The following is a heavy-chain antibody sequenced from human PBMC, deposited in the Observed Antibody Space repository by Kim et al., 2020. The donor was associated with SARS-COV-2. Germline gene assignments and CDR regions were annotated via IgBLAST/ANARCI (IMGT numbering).Heavy chain of an antibody. CDR3: ALLVVVPAATFDY. D-gene: IGHD2-2*01. Sequence: GGSLRLSCAASGFTFSSYAMSWVHQAPGKGLEWVSVIYSGGSSTYYADSVKGRFTISRDNSKNTLYLQMNSLRAEDTAVYYCALLVVVPAATFDYWGQGTLVTVSS. CDR1: GFTFSSYA. CDR2: IYSGGSST. V-gene: IGHV3-23*03. J-gene: IGHJ4*02.